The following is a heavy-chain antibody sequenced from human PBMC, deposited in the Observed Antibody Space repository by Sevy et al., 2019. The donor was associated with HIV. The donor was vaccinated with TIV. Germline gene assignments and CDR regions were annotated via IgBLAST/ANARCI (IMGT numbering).Heavy chain of an antibody. J-gene: IGHJ4*02. CDR2: ISYDGSNK. V-gene: IGHV3-30-3*01. CDR3: ARDSDYYDTSGLVSADY. CDR1: GFTFSSYA. D-gene: IGHD3-22*01. Sequence: GGSLRLSCAASGFTFSSYAMHWVRQAPGKGLEWVAVISYDGSNKYYADSVKGRFTISRDNSKNTLYLQMNSLRAEDTVIYYCARDSDYYDTSGLVSADYWGQGTLVTVSS.